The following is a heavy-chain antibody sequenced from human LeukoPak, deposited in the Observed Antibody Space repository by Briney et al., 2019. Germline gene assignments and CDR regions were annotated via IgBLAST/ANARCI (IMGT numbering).Heavy chain of an antibody. J-gene: IGHJ6*02. CDR2: ISAYNGNT. Sequence: ASVKASCKASGYTFTSYGISWVRQAPGQGLEWMGWISAYNGNTNYAQKLQGRVTMTTDTSTSTAYMELRSLRSDDTAVYYCASEAPGIAAADVLSNNFNYYYGMDVWGQGTTVTVSS. V-gene: IGHV1-18*01. D-gene: IGHD6-13*01. CDR3: ASEAPGIAAADVLSNNFNYYYGMDV. CDR1: GYTFTSYG.